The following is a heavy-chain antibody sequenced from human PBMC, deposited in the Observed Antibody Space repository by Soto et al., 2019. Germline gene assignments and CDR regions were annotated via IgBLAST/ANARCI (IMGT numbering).Heavy chain of an antibody. D-gene: IGHD6-13*01. Sequence: ASVKVSCKVSGYTLTELSMHWVRQAPGKGLEWMGGFDPEDGETIYAQKFQGRVTMTEDTSTDTAYMELSSLRSEDTAVYYCASVVAAAGYYYYGMDVWGQGTTVTVSS. CDR2: FDPEDGET. J-gene: IGHJ6*02. V-gene: IGHV1-24*01. CDR1: GYTLTELS. CDR3: ASVVAAAGYYYYGMDV.